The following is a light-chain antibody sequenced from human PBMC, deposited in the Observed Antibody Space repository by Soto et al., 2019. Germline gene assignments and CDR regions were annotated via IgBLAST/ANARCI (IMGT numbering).Light chain of an antibody. V-gene: IGKV3-20*01. Sequence: EIVLTQSPVTLSLSPGERATLSCGASQSVTNDYLAGYQQKPGQAPRLLLYVASNRATGIPDRFSGSGSGTDFTLTISRLEPEDFAVYSCQQYGTSPYTFGQGTKLEIK. J-gene: IGKJ2*01. CDR2: VAS. CDR1: QSVTNDY. CDR3: QQYGTSPYT.